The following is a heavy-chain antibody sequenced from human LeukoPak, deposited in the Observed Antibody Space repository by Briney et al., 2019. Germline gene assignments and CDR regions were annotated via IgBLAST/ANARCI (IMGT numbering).Heavy chain of an antibody. CDR3: AGGVMITFGGVITPSDY. Sequence: GGSLRLSCAASGFTFSSYSMNWVRQAPGKGLEWVSSISSSSSYIYYADSVKGRFTISRDNAKNSLYLQMNSLRAEDTAVYYCAGGVMITFGGVITPSDYWGQGTLVTVSS. CDR2: ISSSSSYI. V-gene: IGHV3-21*01. CDR1: GFTFSSYS. J-gene: IGHJ4*02. D-gene: IGHD3-16*02.